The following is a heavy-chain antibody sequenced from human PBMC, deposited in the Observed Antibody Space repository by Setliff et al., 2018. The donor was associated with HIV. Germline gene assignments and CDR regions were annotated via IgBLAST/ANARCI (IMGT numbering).Heavy chain of an antibody. CDR2: ISGRGTNT. V-gene: IGHV3-23*01. J-gene: IGHJ1*01. CDR1: GFTFSNFA. Sequence: GGSLRLSCAASGFTFSNFAINWVRQAPGKGLEWVSTISGRGTNTYYEDSVKGRFIISRDNSNNMLHLQMNSLRVEDTAIYYCARSSQWLVGGYFHHWGQGTLVTVSS. D-gene: IGHD6-19*01. CDR3: ARSSQWLVGGYFHH.